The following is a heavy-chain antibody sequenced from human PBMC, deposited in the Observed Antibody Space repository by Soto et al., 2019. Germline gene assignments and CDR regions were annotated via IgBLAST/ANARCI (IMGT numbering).Heavy chain of an antibody. V-gene: IGHV3-30-3*01. CDR2: ISYDGSNK. CDR1: GFTFSSYA. CDR3: ARGASKMVYYYYYGMDV. D-gene: IGHD2-8*01. Sequence: GGSLRLSCAASGFTFSSYAMHWVRQAPGKGLEWVAVISYDGSNKYYADSVKGRFTISRDNSKNTLYLQMNSLRAEDTAVYYCARGASKMVYYYYYGMDVWGQGTTVTVSS. J-gene: IGHJ6*02.